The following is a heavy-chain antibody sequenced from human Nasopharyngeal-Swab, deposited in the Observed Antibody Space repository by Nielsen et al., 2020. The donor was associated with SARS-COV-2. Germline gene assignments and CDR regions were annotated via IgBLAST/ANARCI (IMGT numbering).Heavy chain of an antibody. CDR2: ISASGTT. V-gene: IGHV4-61*02. CDR3: AREGRYYDRSAYNHYYFDS. CDR1: GGSINGGDYY. J-gene: IGHJ4*02. D-gene: IGHD3-22*01. Sequence: SETLSLTCTVSGGSINGGDYYWRWIRLPAGEGLAWIGRISASGTTNYNPSLKSRVTISMDTSKSQLSLKLYSATAAETAVYYCAREGRYYDRSAYNHYYFDSWGQGTLVTVSS.